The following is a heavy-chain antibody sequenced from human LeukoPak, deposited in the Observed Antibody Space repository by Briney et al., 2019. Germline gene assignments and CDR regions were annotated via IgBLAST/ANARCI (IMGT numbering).Heavy chain of an antibody. CDR3: XXXXXXXXXXFDI. V-gene: IGHV3-11*01. CDR1: FTXXXXY. CDR2: ISGSGSTI. Sequence: FTXXXXYMXWRRQAPGXXXXVLSYISGSGSTIYXADSVKGRFTISREXAKKXLYLQVNSLRCEGTAVYYSXXXXXXXXXXFDIXGXXXXVTVS. J-gene: IGHJ3*02.